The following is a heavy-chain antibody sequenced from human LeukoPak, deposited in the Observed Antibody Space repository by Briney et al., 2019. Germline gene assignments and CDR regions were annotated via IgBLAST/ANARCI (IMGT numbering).Heavy chain of an antibody. Sequence: SETLSLTCAVYGGPFSGYYWSWIRQPPGKGLEWIGYIYYSGSTNYNPSLKSRVTISVDTSKNQFSLKLSSVTAADTAVYYCARGGYSYGYVWGQGTLVTVSS. J-gene: IGHJ4*02. CDR3: ARGGYSYGYV. V-gene: IGHV4-59*01. CDR2: IYYSGST. D-gene: IGHD5-18*01. CDR1: GGPFSGYY.